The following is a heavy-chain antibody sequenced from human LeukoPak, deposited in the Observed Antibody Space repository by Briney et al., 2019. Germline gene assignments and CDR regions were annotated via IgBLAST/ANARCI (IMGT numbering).Heavy chain of an antibody. CDR3: ARDAGGTWFNP. V-gene: IGHV4-59*01. CDR2: VNSNGGT. Sequence: SETLSLTCTVSGGSISTYSWNWIRQPPGQGLEWIGYVNSNGGTYNNPSLKSRVTVSLDMSKNQFSLKLSSATAADTAVYYCARDAGGTWFNPWGQGILVTVSS. CDR1: GGSISTYS. J-gene: IGHJ5*02.